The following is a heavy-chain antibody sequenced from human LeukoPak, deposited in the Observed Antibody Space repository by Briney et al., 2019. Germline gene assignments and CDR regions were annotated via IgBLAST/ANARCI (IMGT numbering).Heavy chain of an antibody. CDR2: INPSFNPGVDVT. D-gene: IGHD2-2*01. V-gene: IGHV1-46*01. CDR1: GYTFSSYH. CDR3: ARDLADIVVDPPAMPYYFDY. J-gene: IGHJ4*02. Sequence: ASVKVSCKASGYTFSSYHIHWVRQAPGQGLEWMGRINPSFNPGVDVTTYAQKFQGRVTLTRDTSTNTVYMELSSLRSEDTAVYYCARDLADIVVDPPAMPYYFDYWGQGTVVTVSS.